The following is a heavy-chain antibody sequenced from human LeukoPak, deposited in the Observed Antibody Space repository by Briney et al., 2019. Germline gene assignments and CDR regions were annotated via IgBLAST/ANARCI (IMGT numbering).Heavy chain of an antibody. J-gene: IGHJ4*02. V-gene: IGHV4-34*01. D-gene: IGHD6-19*01. CDR3: ARMGVGWYSSGSTHSGYFDY. CDR2: INHSGST. CDR1: GGSFSGYY. Sequence: PSETLSLTCAVYGGSFSGYYWSWIRQPPGKGLEWIGEINHSGSTNYNPSLKSRATISVDTSKNQFSLKLSSVTAADTAVYYCARMGVGWYSSGSTHSGYFDYWGQGTLVTVSS.